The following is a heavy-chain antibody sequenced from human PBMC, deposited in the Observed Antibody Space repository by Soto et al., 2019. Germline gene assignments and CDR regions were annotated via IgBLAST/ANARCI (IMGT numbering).Heavy chain of an antibody. V-gene: IGHV1-8*01. CDR2: MNPNSGNT. CDR3: VSGRFCSGGSCYPFDY. J-gene: IGHJ4*02. CDR1: GYTFNSHD. Sequence: QVQLVQSGAEVKKPGASVKVSCKASGYTFNSHDINWVRQATGQGLEWMGWMNPNSGNTGYAQKFQGRVTVTRNTSISTAYMELSSLRSEETAVYYCVSGRFCSGGSCYPFDYWGQGTLVTVSS. D-gene: IGHD2-15*01.